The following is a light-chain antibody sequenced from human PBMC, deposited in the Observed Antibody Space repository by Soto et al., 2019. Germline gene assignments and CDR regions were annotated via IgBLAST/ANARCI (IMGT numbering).Light chain of an antibody. CDR3: QQYHSYPWT. J-gene: IGKJ1*01. Sequence: DIQMTQSPSTLSASVGDRVTITCLASQSISSWLAWYQQKPGKAPKLLIYKASSLESGVPSRFSGSGSGTEVTLTISSLQPDDFATYYCQQYHSYPWTFGQGTKVEIK. CDR1: QSISSW. V-gene: IGKV1-5*03. CDR2: KAS.